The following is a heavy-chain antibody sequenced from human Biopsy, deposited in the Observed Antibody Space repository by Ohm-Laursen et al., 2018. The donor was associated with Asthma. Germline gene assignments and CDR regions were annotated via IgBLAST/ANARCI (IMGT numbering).Heavy chain of an antibody. J-gene: IGHJ4*02. Sequence: ASVKVSCKSLGGTFNTYVIGWVRQAPGQGLEWMGGINSVFGTTTYPQKFQDRVTITADDSTSTVYMELGGLRSEDTAAYYCARKAGSCISRTCYSLDFWGQGTLVTVSS. CDR3: ARKAGSCISRTCYSLDF. CDR2: INSVFGTT. D-gene: IGHD2-2*01. CDR1: GGTFNTYV. V-gene: IGHV1-69*13.